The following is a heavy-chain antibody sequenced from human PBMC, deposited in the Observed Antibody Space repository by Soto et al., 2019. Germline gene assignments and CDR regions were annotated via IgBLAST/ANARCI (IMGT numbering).Heavy chain of an antibody. Sequence: ASVKVSCKASGYSFTSLDINWVRQTAGQGLEWMGWMQPSTGRTGYAQKFQGRVTMTRDTSISTAYMELSRLRSDDTAVYYCARGRISYCSGGSCPLAAFDIWGQGTMVTVSS. CDR1: GYSFTSLD. V-gene: IGHV1-8*01. CDR3: ARGRISYCSGGSCPLAAFDI. J-gene: IGHJ3*02. CDR2: MQPSTGRT. D-gene: IGHD2-15*01.